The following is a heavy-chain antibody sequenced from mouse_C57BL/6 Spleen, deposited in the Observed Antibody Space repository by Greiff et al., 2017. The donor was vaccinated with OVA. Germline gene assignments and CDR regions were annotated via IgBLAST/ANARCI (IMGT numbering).Heavy chain of an antibody. V-gene: IGHV1-80*01. CDR1: GYAFSSYW. CDR2: IYPGDGDT. CDR3: ARVYYYDYWYFDV. Sequence: VQLQQSGAELVKPGASVKISCKASGYAFSSYWMNWVKQRPGKGLEWIGQIYPGDGDTNYNGKFKGKATLTADKSSSTAYMQLSSLTSEDSAVYFCARVYYYDYWYFDVWGTGTTVTVSS. J-gene: IGHJ1*03. D-gene: IGHD1-1*01.